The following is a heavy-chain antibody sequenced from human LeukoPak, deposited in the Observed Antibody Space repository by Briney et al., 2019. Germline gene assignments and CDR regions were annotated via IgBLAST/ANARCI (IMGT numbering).Heavy chain of an antibody. CDR3: AREFHY. CDR2: IYTSGST. Sequence: PSETLSLTCTVSGVSISSGSYYWTWIRQPAGKGLEWIGHIYTSGSTNYHPSLKSRVTISLDTSKNQFSLNLRSVTAADTAVYYCAREFHYWGQGTLVTVSS. J-gene: IGHJ4*02. V-gene: IGHV4-61*09. CDR1: GVSISSGSYY.